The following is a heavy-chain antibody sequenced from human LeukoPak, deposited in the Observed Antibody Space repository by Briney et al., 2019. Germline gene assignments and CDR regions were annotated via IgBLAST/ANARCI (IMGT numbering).Heavy chain of an antibody. V-gene: IGHV3-23*01. J-gene: IGHJ4*02. Sequence: GGSLRLSCAASGFTFSSYAMAWVRQAPGKGLECVSTISGSGGPTYYADSVKGRFTISRDNSKNTLYLRMNSLRADDSAIYYCAKGKDGFFLRAVYFDYWGQGTLVTVSS. CDR2: ISGSGGPT. CDR1: GFTFSSYA. D-gene: IGHD5-24*01. CDR3: AKGKDGFFLRAVYFDY.